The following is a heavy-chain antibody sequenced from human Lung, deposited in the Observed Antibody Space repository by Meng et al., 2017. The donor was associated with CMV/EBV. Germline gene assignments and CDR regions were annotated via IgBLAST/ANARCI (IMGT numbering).Heavy chain of an antibody. Sequence: GGSLRLSXAASGFTFSSYSMNWVRQAPGKGLEWVSSISSSSSYIYYTDSVKGRFTISRDNAKNSLYLQMNSLRAEDTAVYYCARDLRGYSGYDYPYYYYGMEVWGQGTTVTVSS. V-gene: IGHV3-21*01. CDR1: GFTFSSYS. J-gene: IGHJ6*02. D-gene: IGHD5-12*01. CDR2: ISSSSSYI. CDR3: ARDLRGYSGYDYPYYYYGMEV.